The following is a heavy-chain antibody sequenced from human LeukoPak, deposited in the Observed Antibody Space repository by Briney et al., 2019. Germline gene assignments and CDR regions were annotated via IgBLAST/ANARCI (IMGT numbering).Heavy chain of an antibody. CDR2: MNPNSGNT. CDR1: GYTFTSYD. Sequence: GASVKVSCKASGYTFTSYDINWVRQATGQGLEWMGWMNPNSGNTGYAQKFRGRVTMTRNTSISTAYMELSSLRSEDTAVYYCARDWKYCSGGSCYDWFDPWGQGTLVTVSS. V-gene: IGHV1-8*01. D-gene: IGHD2-15*01. J-gene: IGHJ5*02. CDR3: ARDWKYCSGGSCYDWFDP.